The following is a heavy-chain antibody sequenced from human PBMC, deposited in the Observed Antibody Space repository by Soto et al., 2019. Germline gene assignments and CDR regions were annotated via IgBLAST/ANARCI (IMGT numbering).Heavy chain of an antibody. CDR1: GGTFSNFA. CDR2: IIPFFGPA. J-gene: IGHJ6*02. Sequence: GASVKVSCKASGGTFSNFAVSWVRQAPGQGLEWMGGIIPFFGPANYAQKFQGRVTITADESTNTAYMELSSLRSEDTAVYYCAREKASGSYYKNYYYYGMDVWGQGTTVTVSS. CDR3: AREKASGSYYKNYYYYGMDV. V-gene: IGHV1-69*13. D-gene: IGHD3-10*01.